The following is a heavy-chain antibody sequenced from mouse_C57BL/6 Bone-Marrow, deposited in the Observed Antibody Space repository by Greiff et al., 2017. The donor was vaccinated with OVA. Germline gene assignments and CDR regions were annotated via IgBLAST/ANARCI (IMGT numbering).Heavy chain of an antibody. J-gene: IGHJ2*01. CDR2: ISSGGSYP. Sequence: EVQVVESGGDLVKPGGSLKLSCAASGFTFSSYGMSWVRQTPDKRLEWVATISSGGSYPYYPDSVKGRFTISRDNAKNTLYLQMSSLKSEDTAMYYCARLWDGGDYWGQGTTLTVSS. CDR3: ARLWDGGDY. D-gene: IGHD4-1*01. CDR1: GFTFSSYG. V-gene: IGHV5-6*01.